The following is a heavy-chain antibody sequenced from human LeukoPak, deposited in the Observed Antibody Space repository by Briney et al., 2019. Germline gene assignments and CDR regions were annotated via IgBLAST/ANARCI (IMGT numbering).Heavy chain of an antibody. CDR2: IKQDGNEM. CDR1: GFIFSNYW. Sequence: GGSLRLSCAASGFIFSNYWMSWVRQAPGKGLEWVANIKQDGNEMYYVDSVKGRFTISRDNAKNSLYLQMNCLRAEDTAVYYCARTLSIAAARYFDYWGQGTLVTVSS. J-gene: IGHJ4*02. CDR3: ARTLSIAAARYFDY. V-gene: IGHV3-7*03. D-gene: IGHD6-13*01.